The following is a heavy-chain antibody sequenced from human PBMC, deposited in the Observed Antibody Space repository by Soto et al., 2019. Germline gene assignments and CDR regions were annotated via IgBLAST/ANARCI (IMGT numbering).Heavy chain of an antibody. V-gene: IGHV3-23*01. CDR1: GFTFSSYG. Sequence: EVQLLESGGGLVQPGGSLRLSCAASGFTFSSYGMSCVRQAPGKGLEWVSSIRGSGGSTYYADSVKGRFTVSRDNSKNKLYLQMNRLRAEDTAVYYCAKLIDFDYWGQGTLVTVSS. CDR3: AKLIDFDY. CDR2: IRGSGGST. J-gene: IGHJ4*02.